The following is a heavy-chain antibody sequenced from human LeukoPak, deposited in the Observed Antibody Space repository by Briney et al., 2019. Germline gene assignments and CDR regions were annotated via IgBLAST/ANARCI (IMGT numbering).Heavy chain of an antibody. CDR1: GYTFSGYY. CDR2: INPNTGGT. V-gene: IGHV1-2*02. J-gene: IGHJ3*02. CDR3: ARAMDYVWGSSTDAFDI. Sequence: GASVKVSCKASGYTFSGYYMHWVRQAPGQGLEWMGWINPNTGGTNYAQKFQGRVTMTRDTSIRTVYMELSRLRYDDTAVYYCARAMDYVWGSSTDAFDIWGQGTMVTVSS. D-gene: IGHD3-16*01.